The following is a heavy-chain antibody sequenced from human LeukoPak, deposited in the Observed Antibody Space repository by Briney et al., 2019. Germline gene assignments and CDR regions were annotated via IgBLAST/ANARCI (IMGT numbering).Heavy chain of an antibody. D-gene: IGHD5-18*01. V-gene: IGHV3-23*01. CDR3: AQDRAWIQFLY. CDR1: GFTFSNYG. J-gene: IGHJ4*02. Sequence: PGRSLRLSCAASGFTFSNYGMNWVRLAPGKGLEWVSGITGRGETKYYADSVKGRFTISRDNSRNTLYLQINSLRAEDTAVYYCAQDRAWIQFLYWGQGTLVTVS. CDR2: ITGRGETK.